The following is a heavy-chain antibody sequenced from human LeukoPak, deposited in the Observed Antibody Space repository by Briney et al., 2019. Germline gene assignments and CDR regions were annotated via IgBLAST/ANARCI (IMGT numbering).Heavy chain of an antibody. CDR3: AKVAGYSSGWFGYFDY. J-gene: IGHJ4*02. Sequence: PGGSLRLSCAASGFTFSSYAMSWVRQAPGEGLEWVSAISGSGGSTYYADSVKGRFTISRDNSKNTLYLQMNSLRAEDTAVYYCAKVAGYSSGWFGYFDYWGQGTLVTVSS. D-gene: IGHD6-19*01. V-gene: IGHV3-23*01. CDR1: GFTFSSYA. CDR2: ISGSGGST.